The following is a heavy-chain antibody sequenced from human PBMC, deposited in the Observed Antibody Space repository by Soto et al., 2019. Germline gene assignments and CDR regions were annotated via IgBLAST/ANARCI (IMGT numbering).Heavy chain of an antibody. Sequence: SETLSLTCTVSGGSISTGDYYWSWIRQPPGKGLEWIGYIYYSGNSYYNPSLKSRLTISIDTSRNQFSLKLSSVTAADTAVYYCARWGTQLWQNFIDYWGQGTLVTVSS. J-gene: IGHJ4*02. CDR1: GGSISTGDYY. D-gene: IGHD5-18*01. CDR2: IYYSGNS. V-gene: IGHV4-30-4*01. CDR3: ARWGTQLWQNFIDY.